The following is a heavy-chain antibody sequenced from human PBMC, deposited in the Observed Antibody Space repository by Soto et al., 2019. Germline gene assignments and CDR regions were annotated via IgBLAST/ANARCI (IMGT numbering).Heavy chain of an antibody. J-gene: IGHJ5*02. CDR2: TRYTSKWYT. V-gene: IGHV6-1*01. Sequence: SQTLSLTCAISGDSVSSNSAARYGIIQSPSRGLEWLGRTRYTSKWYTEYAESVKSRITINADTSKNHFSLQLRSVTPEDTAVYYCVRVDWNDAGSWGQGTQVTVSS. CDR1: GDSVSSNSAA. CDR3: VRVDWNDAGS. D-gene: IGHD1-1*01.